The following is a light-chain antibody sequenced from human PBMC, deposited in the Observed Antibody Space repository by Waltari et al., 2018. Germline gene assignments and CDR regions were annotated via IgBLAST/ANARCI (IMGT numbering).Light chain of an antibody. CDR3: QSYNSTGWV. J-gene: IGLJ3*02. V-gene: IGLV6-57*03. CDR1: RGSIVSNY. CDR2: ENN. Sequence: FMLTQPHSVSESPGKRVTISCTRSRGSIVSNYVQWYQQRQGSAPTTIIYENNRRPSGVPDRFSVSIDSSSNSASLVISGVKTEDEADYYCQSYNSTGWVFGGGTKLTVL.